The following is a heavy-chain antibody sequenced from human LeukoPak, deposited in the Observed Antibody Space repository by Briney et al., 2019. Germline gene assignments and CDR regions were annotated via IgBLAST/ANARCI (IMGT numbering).Heavy chain of an antibody. CDR2: IYYSGST. Sequence: PSETLSLTCTVSGGSISSYYWSWIRQPPGKGLEWIGYIYYSGSTNYNPSLKSRVTISVDTSKNQFSLKLSSVTAADTAVYYCARAWAYCGGGCYSGGIYYFDYWGQGTLVTVSS. J-gene: IGHJ4*02. V-gene: IGHV4-59*01. CDR1: GGSISSYY. CDR3: ARAWAYCGGGCYSGGIYYFDY. D-gene: IGHD2-21*02.